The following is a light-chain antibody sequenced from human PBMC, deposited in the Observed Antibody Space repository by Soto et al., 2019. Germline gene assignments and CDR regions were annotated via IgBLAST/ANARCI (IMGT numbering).Light chain of an antibody. V-gene: IGKV1-5*03. J-gene: IGKJ3*01. CDR2: TAS. CDR1: QTISSW. CDR3: QHSYSNPYT. Sequence: ISMSHCPPTLCVHVEDRDTITCRASQTISSWLAWYQQKPGKAPKLLIYTASTLQSGVPSRFSGSGSGTDFTLTITSLQPDDFATYYCQHSYSNPYTFGPGTKVDIK.